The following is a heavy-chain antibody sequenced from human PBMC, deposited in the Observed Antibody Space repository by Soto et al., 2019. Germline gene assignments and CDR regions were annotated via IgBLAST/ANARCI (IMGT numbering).Heavy chain of an antibody. V-gene: IGHV3-9*01. Sequence: PXGSLRLSCAASGFTFAEQSMHWVRQAPGKGLEWVAAITGDSVFTDYADSVKGRFTVSRDNSKNTLYLQMNSLRAEDTDVYYCAKGGSSDYWGQGTLVTVSS. CDR3: AKGGSSDY. CDR1: GFTFAEQS. D-gene: IGHD3-10*01. CDR2: ITGDSVFT. J-gene: IGHJ4*02.